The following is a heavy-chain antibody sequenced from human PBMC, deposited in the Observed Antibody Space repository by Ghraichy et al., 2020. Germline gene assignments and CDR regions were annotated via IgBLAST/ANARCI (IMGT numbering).Heavy chain of an antibody. Sequence: ASVKVSCKASGYTFTSYYIDWVRQAPGQGLEWMGIINPGGASTADAQKFQGRVTMTRDTSTSTVYMELSSLRSEDTAVYYCARDITGYYAMDVWGQGTTVTVSS. J-gene: IGHJ6*02. V-gene: IGHV1-46*03. CDR1: GYTFTSYY. CDR3: ARDITGYYAMDV. D-gene: IGHD1-14*01. CDR2: INPGGAST.